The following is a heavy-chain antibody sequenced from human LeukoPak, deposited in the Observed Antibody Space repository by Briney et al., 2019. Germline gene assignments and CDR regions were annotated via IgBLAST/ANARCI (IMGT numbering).Heavy chain of an antibody. D-gene: IGHD1-26*01. V-gene: IGHV3-7*01. CDR2: IKEDGSEK. J-gene: IGHJ4*02. CDR3: ASGRGGSY. Sequence: LGGSLRLSCAASGFTFSIYWMTWVRQAPGKGLEWVANIKEDGSEKYYVDSVKGRFTISRDNAKTSLYLQMNSLRTEDTAVYYCASGRGGSYWGQGTLVTVSS. CDR1: GFTFSIYW.